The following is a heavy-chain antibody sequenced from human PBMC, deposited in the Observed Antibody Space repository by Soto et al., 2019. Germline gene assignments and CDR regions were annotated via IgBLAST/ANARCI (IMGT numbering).Heavy chain of an antibody. Sequence: PGGSLRLSCAASGFTFSGYAMSLVRQAPGKGLEWVSSISGSGASTYYADSVKGRFTISRDDSKNTMSLQMNSLRADDTAVYYCSKTREIRGGGPEYWGQGTPVTVSS. CDR1: GFTFSGYA. CDR2: ISGSGAST. V-gene: IGHV3-23*01. J-gene: IGHJ4*02. D-gene: IGHD3-10*01. CDR3: SKTREIRGGGPEY.